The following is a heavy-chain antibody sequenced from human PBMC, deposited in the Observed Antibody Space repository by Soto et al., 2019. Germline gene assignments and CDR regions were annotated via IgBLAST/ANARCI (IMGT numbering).Heavy chain of an antibody. V-gene: IGHV1-69*13. CDR3: ARALERLRHPYYYYGLDV. CDR1: GGTFSSYA. D-gene: IGHD5-12*01. Sequence: SVRVSCKASGGTFSSYAISWVRQAPGQGLEWMGGIIPIFGTANYAQKFQGRVTITADESTSTAYMELSSLRSEDTAVYYCARALERLRHPYYYYGLDVCGQGTTVTVSS. CDR2: IIPIFGTA. J-gene: IGHJ6*02.